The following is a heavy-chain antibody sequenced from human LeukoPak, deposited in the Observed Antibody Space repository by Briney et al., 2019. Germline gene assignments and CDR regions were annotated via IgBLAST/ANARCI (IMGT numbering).Heavy chain of an antibody. V-gene: IGHV1-2*02. CDR3: AREGSGYYFDY. D-gene: IGHD3-22*01. CDR1: GYTFTGYY. J-gene: IGHJ4*02. Sequence: ASVKVSCKASGYTFTGYYLHWVRQAPGQGLEWMGWINPNSGGTHYAQKFQGRVTMTWDTSISTAYMELRRLRSDDTAVYYCAREGSGYYFDYWGQGTLVTVSS. CDR2: INPNSGGT.